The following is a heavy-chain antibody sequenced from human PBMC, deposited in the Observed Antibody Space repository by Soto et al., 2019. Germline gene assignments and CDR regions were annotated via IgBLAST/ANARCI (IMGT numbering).Heavy chain of an antibody. CDR3: VTSSGSYLPFDY. V-gene: IGHV3-33*01. CDR1: GFTFSSYG. D-gene: IGHD1-26*01. Sequence: PWGSLRLSCAASGFTFSSYGMHWVRQAPGKGLEWVAVIWYDGSNKYYADSVKGRFTISRDNSKNTLYLQMNSLRAEDTAVYYCVTSSGSYLPFDYWGQGTLVTVSS. J-gene: IGHJ4*02. CDR2: IWYDGSNK.